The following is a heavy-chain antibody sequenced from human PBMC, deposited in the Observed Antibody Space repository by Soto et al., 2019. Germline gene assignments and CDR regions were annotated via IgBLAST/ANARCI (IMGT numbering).Heavy chain of an antibody. CDR3: AKCGYDSSGRLLRYFPH. D-gene: IGHD3-22*01. CDR2: ISGSGGGT. J-gene: IGHJ1*01. Sequence: EVQLLESGGGLVQPGGSLRLSCAASGFTFNIYAMSWVRQAPGKGLEWVSAISGSGGGTYYADSVKGRFTISRDNSHNSLYLQMCSRSAEDTAVYYCAKCGYDSSGRLLRYFPHWGQGTLVTVSS. CDR1: GFTFNIYA. V-gene: IGHV3-23*01.